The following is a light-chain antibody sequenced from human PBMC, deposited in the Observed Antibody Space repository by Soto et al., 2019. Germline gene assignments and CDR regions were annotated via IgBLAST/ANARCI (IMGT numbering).Light chain of an antibody. CDR2: WAS. CDR1: QSVLYSSNNKNY. J-gene: IGKJ2*01. Sequence: DIVMTQSPDSLAVSLGERATINCKSSQSVLYSSNNKNYLAWYQQRPGQPPKLLIYWASTRESGVPDRFSGSGSGTDFTLTITSRQAEDLAVYYCQQYESTPPTFGQGTKLEIK. CDR3: QQYESTPPT. V-gene: IGKV4-1*01.